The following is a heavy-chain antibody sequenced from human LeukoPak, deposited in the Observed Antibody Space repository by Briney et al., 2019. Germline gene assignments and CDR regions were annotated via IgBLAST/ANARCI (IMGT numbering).Heavy chain of an antibody. CDR2: IYYSGST. CDR1: GGSISSYY. D-gene: IGHD5-24*01. V-gene: IGHV4-59*01. J-gene: IGHJ3*02. Sequence: SETLSLTCTVSGGSISSYYWSWIRQPPGKGPEWIGYIYYSGSTNYNPSLKSRVTISVDTSKNQFSLKLSSVTAADTAVYYCARGLLDGYTHPAAFDIWGQGTVVTVSS. CDR3: ARGLLDGYTHPAAFDI.